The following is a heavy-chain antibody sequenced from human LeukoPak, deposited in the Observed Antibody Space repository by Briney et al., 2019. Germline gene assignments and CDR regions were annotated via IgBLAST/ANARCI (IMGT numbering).Heavy chain of an antibody. Sequence: PGGSLRLSCAASGFTFSSYAMSWVRQAPGKGLEWVSAISGSGGSTYYADSVKGRFTISRDNSKNTLYLQMNCLRAEDTAVYYCAKVPLEPAAEYYYYYGMDVWGQGTTVTVSS. CDR2: ISGSGGST. CDR1: GFTFSSYA. CDR3: AKVPLEPAAEYYYYYGMDV. D-gene: IGHD2-2*01. J-gene: IGHJ6*02. V-gene: IGHV3-23*01.